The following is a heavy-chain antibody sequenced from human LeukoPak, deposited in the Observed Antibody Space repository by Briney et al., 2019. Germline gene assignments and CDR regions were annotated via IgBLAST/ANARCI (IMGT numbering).Heavy chain of an antibody. D-gene: IGHD4-17*01. Sequence: SQTLSLTCNVSGGSISSGNYYWNWIRQPPGKGLECIGYIHYSGSTYYNPSLKSRVTISVDTSKNQFSLKLSSVTAADTAVYYCVRGRGTAVTTGNWFDPWGQGTLVTVSS. CDR1: GGSISSGNYY. CDR2: IHYSGST. J-gene: IGHJ5*02. CDR3: VRGRGTAVTTGNWFDP. V-gene: IGHV4-30-4*01.